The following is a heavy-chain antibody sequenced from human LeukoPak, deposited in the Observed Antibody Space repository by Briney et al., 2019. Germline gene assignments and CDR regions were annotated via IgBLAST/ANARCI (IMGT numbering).Heavy chain of an antibody. CDR1: GGSISRTYW. D-gene: IGHD2-2*01. J-gene: IGHJ6*03. V-gene: IGHV4-4*02. CDR2: MSHSGST. CDR3: ARGTKDLVGITWYYYMDV. Sequence: SETLSLTCSVSGGSISRTYWWTWVRQPPGKGLQWIGEMSHSGSTNFNPSLKSRVTISVDKSKNQFSLKLNSVTAADTAVYYCARGTKDLVGITWYYYMDVWGKGTTVTVSS.